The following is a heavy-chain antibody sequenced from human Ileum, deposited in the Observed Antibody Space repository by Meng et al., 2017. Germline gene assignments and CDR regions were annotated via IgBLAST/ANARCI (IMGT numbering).Heavy chain of an antibody. CDR1: GYTFTNYA. Sequence: QVQLVQSGAEVKKPGASVKGSCKGSGYTFTNYAMHWVGQAPGQRLEWMGWIIAGSGKTKYSQRNQGRVSITRDTYASTVYMELSRLRYEDTAVYYCAREDGIPASLDSWGQGTLVTVSS. CDR2: IIAGSGKT. D-gene: IGHD2-2*01. CDR3: AREDGIPASLDS. V-gene: IGHV1-3*01. J-gene: IGHJ4*02.